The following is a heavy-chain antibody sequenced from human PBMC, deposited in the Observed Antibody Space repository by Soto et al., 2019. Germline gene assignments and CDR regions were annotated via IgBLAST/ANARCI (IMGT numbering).Heavy chain of an antibody. CDR3: AKGKGYTYYDILTLDD. CDR2: ISWNSGSI. Sequence: EVQLVESGGGLVQPGRSLRLSCAASGFTFDDYAMHWVRQAPGKGLEWVSGISWNSGSIGYADSVKGRFTISRDNAKNSLYLQMNSLRAEDTALYYCAKGKGYTYYDILTLDDWGQGTLVTVSS. J-gene: IGHJ4*02. D-gene: IGHD3-9*01. CDR1: GFTFDDYA. V-gene: IGHV3-9*01.